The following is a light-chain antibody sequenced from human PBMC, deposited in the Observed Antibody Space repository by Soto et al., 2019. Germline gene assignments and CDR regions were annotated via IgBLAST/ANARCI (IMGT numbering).Light chain of an antibody. Sequence: QSVLTQPPSVSAAPGQKVTISCSGSNSNIGNNYVSWYQQVPGTAPKLIIYDVSTRPSGLSNRFSGSKSGNTASLTISGLQAEDEADYFCSSYASTSTLVVFGGGTQLTVL. CDR3: SSYASTSTLVV. CDR2: DVS. J-gene: IGLJ2*01. V-gene: IGLV2-14*03. CDR1: NSNIGNNY.